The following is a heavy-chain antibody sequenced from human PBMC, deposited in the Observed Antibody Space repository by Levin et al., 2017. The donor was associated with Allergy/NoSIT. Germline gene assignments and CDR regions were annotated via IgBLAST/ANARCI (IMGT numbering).Heavy chain of an antibody. CDR3: ARDLGGDQDYDAFDI. V-gene: IGHV3-74*01. CDR1: GFTFSSYW. J-gene: IGHJ3*02. Sequence: GESLKISCAASGFTFSSYWMHWVRQAPGKGLVWVSRINSDGSSTTYADSVKGRFTISRDNAKSTLYLQMNSLRAEDTAVYYCARDLGGDQDYDAFDIWGQGTMVTVSS. CDR2: INSDGSST. D-gene: IGHD2-21*02.